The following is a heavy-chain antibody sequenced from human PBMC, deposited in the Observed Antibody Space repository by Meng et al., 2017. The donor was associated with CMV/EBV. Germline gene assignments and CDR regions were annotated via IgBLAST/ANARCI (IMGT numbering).Heavy chain of an antibody. V-gene: IGHV3-21*04. D-gene: IGHD1-14*01. J-gene: IGHJ4*02. Sequence: GGSLRLSCAASGFTFSSYSMNWVRQAPGKGLEWVSSISSSSSYIYYADSVKGRFTISRDNAKNSLYLQMNSLRAEDTALYYCAKDIGQLQITEYYFDYWGQGTLVTVSS. CDR1: GFTFSSYS. CDR3: AKDIGQLQITEYYFDY. CDR2: ISSSSSYI.